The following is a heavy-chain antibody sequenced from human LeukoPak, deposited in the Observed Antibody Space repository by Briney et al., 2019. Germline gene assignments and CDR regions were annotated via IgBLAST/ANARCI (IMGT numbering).Heavy chain of an antibody. CDR3: ARGGNRRIAARRDPGFDY. D-gene: IGHD6-6*01. J-gene: IGHJ4*02. V-gene: IGHV3-23*01. CDR1: GFTLGSANA. CDR2: ISASGSAT. Sequence: GGSLRLSCAASGFTLGSANAMTWVRQAPGKGLEWVSLISASGSATYYADSVKGRFTISGDNSKNTLYLQMNSLRAEDTAVYYCARGGNRRIAARRDPGFDYWGQGTLVTVSS.